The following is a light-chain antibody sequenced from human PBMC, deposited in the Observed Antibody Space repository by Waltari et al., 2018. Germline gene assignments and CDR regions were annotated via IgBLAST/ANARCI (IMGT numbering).Light chain of an antibody. Sequence: DVQMTQSPSSLSASVGDRVTITCRTSQTISNYLHWYQHKPGKAPKLLIYSASILQNGVPSRFSGNGSGTDFTLTINTLHPEDFATYYCQQSYSTWTFGQGTKVEIK. J-gene: IGKJ1*01. CDR3: QQSYSTWT. CDR1: QTISNY. CDR2: SAS. V-gene: IGKV1-39*01.